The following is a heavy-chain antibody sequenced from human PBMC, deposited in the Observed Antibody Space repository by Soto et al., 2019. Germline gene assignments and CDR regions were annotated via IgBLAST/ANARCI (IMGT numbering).Heavy chain of an antibody. V-gene: IGHV3-23*01. Sequence: GGSLRLSCAASGFTFNMYAMSWVRQAPGKGLEWVSGIGGSGANTYYADFVKGRFTISRDNSKNTLYLQMDSLRAEDTAIYYCARTITGYFWAGAYWGQGTMDTVYS. CDR2: IGGSGANT. CDR1: GFTFNMYA. J-gene: IGHJ4*02. CDR3: ARTITGYFWAGAY. D-gene: IGHD1-1*01.